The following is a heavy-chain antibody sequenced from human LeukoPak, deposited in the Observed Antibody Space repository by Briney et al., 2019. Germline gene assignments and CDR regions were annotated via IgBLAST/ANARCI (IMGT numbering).Heavy chain of an antibody. CDR2: INPDTGDT. V-gene: IGHV1-2*02. Sequence: ASVKVSCKASGYSFTGYYIHWVRQAPGRGHEWMGWINPDTGDTNFAQKFQGRVTMTRDTSISTAYMELSRLRSDDTAVYYCARDQGDLLDYWGQGTLVTVSS. J-gene: IGHJ4*02. D-gene: IGHD3-10*01. CDR3: ARDQGDLLDY. CDR1: GYSFTGYY.